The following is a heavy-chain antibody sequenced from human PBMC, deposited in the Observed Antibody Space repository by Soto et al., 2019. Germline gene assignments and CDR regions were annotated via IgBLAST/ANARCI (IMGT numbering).Heavy chain of an antibody. V-gene: IGHV4-31*03. CDR2: IYYSGST. D-gene: IGHD6-13*01. CDR3: ARTGYSSSLDIDY. Sequence: PSETLSLTCTVSGGSISSGGYYWSWIRQHPGKGLEWIGYIYYSGSTYYNPSLKSRVTISVDTSKNQFSLKLGSVTAADTAVYYCARTGYSSSLDIDYWGQGTLVTVSS. CDR1: GGSISSGGYY. J-gene: IGHJ4*02.